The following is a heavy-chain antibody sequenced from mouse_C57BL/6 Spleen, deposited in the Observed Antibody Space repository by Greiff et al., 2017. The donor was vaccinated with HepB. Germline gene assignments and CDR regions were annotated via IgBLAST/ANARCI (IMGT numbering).Heavy chain of an antibody. CDR1: GYTFTSYG. Sequence: VQLQQSGAELARPGASVKLSCKASGYTFTSYGISWVKQRTGQGLEWIGEIYPRSGNTYYNEKFKGKATLTADKSSSTAYMELRSLTSEDSAVYFCATAYYYGSSSYYFDYWGQGTTLTVSS. D-gene: IGHD1-1*01. V-gene: IGHV1-81*01. J-gene: IGHJ2*01. CDR3: ATAYYYGSSSYYFDY. CDR2: IYPRSGNT.